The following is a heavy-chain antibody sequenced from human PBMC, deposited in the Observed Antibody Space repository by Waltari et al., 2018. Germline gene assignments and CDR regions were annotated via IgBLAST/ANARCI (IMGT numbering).Heavy chain of an antibody. Sequence: EVQLVQSGAEVKKPWESLRISCKGSGYSFTSYWHSWVRQMPGKGLEWMGRIYPSDSYTNYSPSFQGHVTISADKSISTAYLQWSSLKASDTAMYYCARLRYCSSTSCWYGMDVWGQGTTVTVSS. D-gene: IGHD2-2*01. V-gene: IGHV5-10-1*03. CDR2: IYPSDSYT. CDR1: GYSFTSYW. J-gene: IGHJ6*02. CDR3: ARLRYCSSTSCWYGMDV.